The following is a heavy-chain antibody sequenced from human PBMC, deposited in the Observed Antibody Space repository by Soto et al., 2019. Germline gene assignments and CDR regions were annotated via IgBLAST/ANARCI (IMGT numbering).Heavy chain of an antibody. CDR2: IYYSGST. J-gene: IGHJ5*02. Sequence: QLQLQASGPGLVNPSETLSLTCIVSGGSISSTSYYWGWIRQPPGKGLEWIGSIYYSGSTYYNPSLKSRVTLSVDTSKNQFLLKLTSVTAANTAVYYCARHLEDFSLAPILGWFDPWGQGTLVTVSS. D-gene: IGHD3-9*01. CDR3: ARHLEDFSLAPILGWFDP. CDR1: GGSISSTSYY. V-gene: IGHV4-39*01.